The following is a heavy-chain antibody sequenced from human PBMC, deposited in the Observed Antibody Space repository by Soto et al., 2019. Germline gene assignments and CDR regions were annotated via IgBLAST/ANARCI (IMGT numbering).Heavy chain of an antibody. D-gene: IGHD3-3*01. Sequence: QITLNESGPTLVKPTQTLTLTCTFSGFSLTTSGVGVSWIRQSPGKAPEWLALIYWDDDKRYSPSLKSRLTSTKDTFKNQVVMTMANVDPADTATYYCAHRVLRTVFGLVTTTAIDFDFWGQGTPVAVSS. CDR1: GFSLTTSGVG. J-gene: IGHJ4*02. V-gene: IGHV2-5*02. CDR3: AHRVLRTVFGLVTTTAIDFDF. CDR2: IYWDDDK.